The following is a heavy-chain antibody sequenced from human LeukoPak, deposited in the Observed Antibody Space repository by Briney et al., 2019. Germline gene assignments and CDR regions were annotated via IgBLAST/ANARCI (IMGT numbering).Heavy chain of an antibody. CDR2: INHSGST. D-gene: IGHD3-22*01. J-gene: IGHJ4*02. Sequence: PSETLSLTCAVYGGSFSGYYWSWIRQPPGKGLEWIGEINHSGSTNYNPSLKSRVTISVDTSKNQFSLKLSSVTAADTAVYYCARGRHYYDSSGYYGPLDYWGQGTLVTVSS. V-gene: IGHV4-34*01. CDR3: ARGRHYYDSSGYYGPLDY. CDR1: GGSFSGYY.